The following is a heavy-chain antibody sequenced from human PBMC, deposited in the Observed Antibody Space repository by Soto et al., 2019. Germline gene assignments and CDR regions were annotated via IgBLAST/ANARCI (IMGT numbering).Heavy chain of an antibody. Sequence: ASVKVSCKASGGTFSSYAISWVRQAPGQGLEWMGGIIPIFGTANYAQKFQGRVTITADKSTSTAYMELSSLRSEDTAVYYCARRTGDSSGYYILDYWGQGTLVTVSS. D-gene: IGHD3-22*01. V-gene: IGHV1-69*06. J-gene: IGHJ4*02. CDR1: GGTFSSYA. CDR2: IIPIFGTA. CDR3: ARRTGDSSGYYILDY.